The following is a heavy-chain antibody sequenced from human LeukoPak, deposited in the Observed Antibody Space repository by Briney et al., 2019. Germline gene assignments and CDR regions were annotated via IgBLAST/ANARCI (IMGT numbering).Heavy chain of an antibody. V-gene: IGHV3-30*02. CDR1: GFTFSSYG. D-gene: IGHD3-22*01. CDR2: IRYDGSNK. J-gene: IGHJ4*02. CDR3: AKDLRGGITMIVVVGFDY. Sequence: AGGSLRLSCAASGFTFSSYGMHWVRQAPGKGLEWVAFIRYDGSNKYYADSVKGRFTISRDNSKNTLYLQMNSLRAEDTAVYYCAKDLRGGITMIVVVGFDYWGQGTLVTVSS.